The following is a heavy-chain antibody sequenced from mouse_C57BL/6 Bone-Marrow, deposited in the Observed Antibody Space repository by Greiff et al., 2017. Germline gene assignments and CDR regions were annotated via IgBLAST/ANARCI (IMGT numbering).Heavy chain of an antibody. CDR1: GYTFTSYG. D-gene: IGHD2-10*01. CDR3: VPRLLSYWYVDV. CDR2: IYPRSGNT. Sequence: QVQLQQSGAELARPGASVKLSCKASGYTFTSYGISWVKQRTGQGLEWIGEIYPRSGNTYYNEKFKGKATLTADKSSSTAYMELRSLTSEDSAVYFCVPRLLSYWYVDVCGTGTTVTVSS. V-gene: IGHV1-81*01. J-gene: IGHJ1*03.